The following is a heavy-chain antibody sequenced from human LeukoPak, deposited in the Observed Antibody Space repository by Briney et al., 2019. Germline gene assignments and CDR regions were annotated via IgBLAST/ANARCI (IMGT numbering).Heavy chain of an antibody. CDR1: GGSISSYY. CDR2: IYYSGST. CDR3: GGAAYSSGWYETYYYYYMDV. Sequence: SETLSLTCTVSGGSISSYYWSWIRQPPGKGLEWIGYIYYSGSTNYNPSLKRRVTISVDTSKNQFSLKLSSVTAADTAVYYCGGAAYSSGWYETYYYYYMDVWGKGTTVTVSS. J-gene: IGHJ6*03. V-gene: IGHV4-59*01. D-gene: IGHD6-19*01.